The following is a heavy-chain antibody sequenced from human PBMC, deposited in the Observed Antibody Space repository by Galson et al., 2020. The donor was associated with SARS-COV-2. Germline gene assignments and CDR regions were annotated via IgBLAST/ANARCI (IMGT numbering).Heavy chain of an antibody. D-gene: IGHD3-3*02. J-gene: IGHJ4*02. Sequence: SETLSLTCAVSGGSISSSTYYWAWIRQPPGKGLEWIGTIYNSGSTYYNPSLKSRVTISVDTAKNQFSLKLTSVTAADTAVYYCATLSIYWGQGTLVTVSS. CDR3: ATLSIY. CDR1: GGSISSSTYY. V-gene: IGHV4-39*01. CDR2: IYNSGST.